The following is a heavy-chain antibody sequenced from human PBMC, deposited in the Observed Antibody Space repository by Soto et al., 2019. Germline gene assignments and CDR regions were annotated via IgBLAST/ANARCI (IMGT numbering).Heavy chain of an antibody. J-gene: IGHJ4*02. Sequence: GESLKISCHCSGYTFSNFWIGWVRQLPGKGLEWMGIIYPGDHETRYSPSFHGKVTISADKSINTAYLQWNSLEASDTAFYFCARSPRRSPYFDYWGQGAPVTVYS. CDR3: ARSPRRSPYFDY. CDR1: GYTFSNFW. CDR2: IYPGDHET. V-gene: IGHV5-51*01.